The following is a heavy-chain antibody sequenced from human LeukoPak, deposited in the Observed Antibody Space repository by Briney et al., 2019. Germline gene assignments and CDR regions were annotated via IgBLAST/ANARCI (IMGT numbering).Heavy chain of an antibody. CDR3: ARRSAVAAHLDY. CDR2: INHSGST. CDR1: GGSFSGYY. D-gene: IGHD6-19*01. Sequence: SETLSLTCAVYGGSFSGYYWGWIRQSPGKGLEWIGEINHSGSTNYNPSLKSRVTISVDTSKNQFSLKLSSVTAADTAVYYCARRSAVAAHLDYWGQGTLVTVSS. J-gene: IGHJ4*02. V-gene: IGHV4-34*01.